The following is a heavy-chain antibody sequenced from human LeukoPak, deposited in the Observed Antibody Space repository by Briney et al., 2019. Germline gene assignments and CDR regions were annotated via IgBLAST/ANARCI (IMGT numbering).Heavy chain of an antibody. CDR2: IGSSSTFI. J-gene: IGHJ4*02. CDR3: AKAHPGFDY. CDR1: GFTFTRYT. Sequence: GGSLRLSCAASGFTFTRYTMNWVRQAPGKGLEWVSSIGSSSTFIYYADSVKGRFTISRDNAKNSLFLQMNSLRADDTAAYYCAKAHPGFDYWGQGTLVTVSS. V-gene: IGHV3-21*01.